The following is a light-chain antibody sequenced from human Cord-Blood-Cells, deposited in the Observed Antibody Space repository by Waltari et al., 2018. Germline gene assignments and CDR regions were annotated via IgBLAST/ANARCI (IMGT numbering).Light chain of an antibody. CDR1: SSDVGGYNY. V-gene: IGLV2-8*01. Sequence: QSALTQPPSASGSPGQSVTIPCTGTSSDVGGYNYVSWYQQHPGKAPNLMIYEVSKLPSGVPDRFSGSKSGNTASLTVSGLQAEDEADYYCSSYAGSNNWVFGGGTKLTVL. CDR2: EVS. CDR3: SSYAGSNNWV. J-gene: IGLJ3*02.